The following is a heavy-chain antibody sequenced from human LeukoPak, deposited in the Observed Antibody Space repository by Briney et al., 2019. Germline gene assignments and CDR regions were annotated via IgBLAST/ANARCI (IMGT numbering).Heavy chain of an antibody. J-gene: IGHJ4*02. Sequence: PGGSLRLSCAASGFPFISYAMSWVRKAPGKGLGWVSAFSGSGGSTYYADSVKGRFTISRDNSKNTLYLQMKSLRAEDTAGYYCANTVTVPAATYFDYWGQGTLVTVSS. CDR2: FSGSGGST. D-gene: IGHD2-2*01. V-gene: IGHV3-23*01. CDR3: ANTVTVPAATYFDY. CDR1: GFPFISYA.